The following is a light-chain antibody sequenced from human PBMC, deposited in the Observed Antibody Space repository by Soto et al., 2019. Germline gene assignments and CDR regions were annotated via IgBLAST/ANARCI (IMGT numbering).Light chain of an antibody. CDR1: QSVSNN. Sequence: EIVMTQSPATLSVSPGEGATLSCRASQSVSNNLAWYQQKPGQAPRLLIYGASTRATAIPARFSGSGSGTESTLTISVLQSEDFAVYYCQQYNDWPPQFTFGQGTRLEIK. V-gene: IGKV3-15*01. CDR2: GAS. J-gene: IGKJ2*01. CDR3: QQYNDWPPQFT.